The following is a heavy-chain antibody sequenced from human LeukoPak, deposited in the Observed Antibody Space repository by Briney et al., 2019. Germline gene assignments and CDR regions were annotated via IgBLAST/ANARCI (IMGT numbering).Heavy chain of an antibody. Sequence: SETLSLTCAVYGGSFSGYYWSWIRQPPGKGLEWIGEINHSGSTNYNPSLKSRVTISVDTSKNQFSLKLSSVTAADTAVYYCARGVGGSSYWGQGTLVTVSS. D-gene: IGHD1-26*01. V-gene: IGHV4-34*01. CDR1: GGSFSGYY. J-gene: IGHJ4*02. CDR3: ARGVGGSSY. CDR2: INHSGST.